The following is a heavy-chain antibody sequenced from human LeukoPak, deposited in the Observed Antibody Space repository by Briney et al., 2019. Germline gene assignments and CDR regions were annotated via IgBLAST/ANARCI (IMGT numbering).Heavy chain of an antibody. V-gene: IGHV3-21*01. CDR1: GFTFSSYS. J-gene: IGHJ3*02. D-gene: IGHD3-22*01. CDR2: ISSSSSYI. CDR3: ARDLFSYYDSTHHPDAFDI. Sequence: GSLRLSCAASGFTFSSYSMNWVRQAPGKGLEWVSSISSSSSYIYYADSVKGRFTISRDNAKNSLYLQMNSLRAEDTAVYYCARDLFSYYDSTHHPDAFDIWGQGTMVTVSS.